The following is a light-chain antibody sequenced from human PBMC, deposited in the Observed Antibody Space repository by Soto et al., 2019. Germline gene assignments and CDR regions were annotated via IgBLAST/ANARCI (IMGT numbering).Light chain of an antibody. V-gene: IGLV7-46*01. CDR1: TGAVTSGHY. CDR2: VTS. CDR3: QSYDNSLSGSGV. J-gene: IGLJ3*02. Sequence: QAVVTQEPSLTVSPGGTVTLTCGSSTGAVTSGHYPYWFQQKPGQAPRTLIYVTSNKHSWTPARFSGSLLGGKAALTLSGAQPEDEAEYYCQSYDNSLSGSGVFGGGTKVTVL.